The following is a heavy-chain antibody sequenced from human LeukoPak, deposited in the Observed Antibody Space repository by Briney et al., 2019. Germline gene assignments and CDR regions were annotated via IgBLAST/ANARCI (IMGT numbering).Heavy chain of an antibody. D-gene: IGHD3-22*01. V-gene: IGHV3-9*01. Sequence: GRSLRLSCAASGFTFDDYAMHWVRQAPGKGLEWVSGISWNSGSIGYADSVKGRFTISRDNAKNSLYLQMNSLRAEDTALYYCAKDTGIVVAFGAFDIWGQGTMVTVSS. J-gene: IGHJ3*02. CDR3: AKDTGIVVAFGAFDI. CDR1: GFTFDDYA. CDR2: ISWNSGSI.